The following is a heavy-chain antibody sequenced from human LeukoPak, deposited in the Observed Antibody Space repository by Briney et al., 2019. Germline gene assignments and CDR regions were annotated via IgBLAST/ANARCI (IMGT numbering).Heavy chain of an antibody. CDR3: ARAYGGLIDY. J-gene: IGHJ4*02. CDR2: ISFDGRDK. V-gene: IGHV3-30*04. D-gene: IGHD3-16*01. Sequence: PGRSLRLSCEASGFTLNSYIMHWVRQAPGKGLEWVALISFDGRDKQYADSVKGRFTISKDNPKNTLYLQMNSLSGDDTSMYFCARAYGGLIDYWGQGTLVTVSS. CDR1: GFTLNSYI.